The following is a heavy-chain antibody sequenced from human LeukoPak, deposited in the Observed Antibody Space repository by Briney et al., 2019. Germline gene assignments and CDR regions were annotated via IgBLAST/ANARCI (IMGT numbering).Heavy chain of an antibody. D-gene: IGHD2-2*01. Sequence: SVKVSCKASGGTFSSYAISWVRQAPGQGLEWMGGIILIFGTANYAQKFQGRVTITTDESTSTAYMELSRLRSDDTAVYYCARVGHGHCSSTSCFYFDYWGQGTLVTVSS. CDR1: GGTFSSYA. CDR2: IILIFGTA. V-gene: IGHV1-69*05. J-gene: IGHJ4*02. CDR3: ARVGHGHCSSTSCFYFDY.